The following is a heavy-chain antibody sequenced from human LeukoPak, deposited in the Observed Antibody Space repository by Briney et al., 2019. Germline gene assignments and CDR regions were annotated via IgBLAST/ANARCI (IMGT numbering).Heavy chain of an antibody. D-gene: IGHD3-10*02. CDR3: AELGITMIGGV. J-gene: IGHJ6*04. Sequence: TPGGSLRLSCAASGFSVSTNYMIWVRQAPGKGLEWVSYISSSGSTIYYADSVKGRFTISRDNAKNSLYLQMNSLRAEDTAVYYCAELGITMIGGVWGKGTTVTISS. CDR1: GFSVSTNY. CDR2: ISSSGSTI. V-gene: IGHV3-11*04.